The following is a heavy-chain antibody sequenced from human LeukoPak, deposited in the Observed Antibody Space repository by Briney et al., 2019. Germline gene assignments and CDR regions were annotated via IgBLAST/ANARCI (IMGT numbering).Heavy chain of an antibody. Sequence: GGSLRLSCAASGFTFSSYAMSWVRQAPGKGLEWVSAISGSGGSTYYADSVKGRFTISRDNSKNTLYLQMNSLRAEDTAVYYCAKVVVVTTNSGGFDYWGQGTLVTVSS. CDR1: GFTFSSYA. J-gene: IGHJ4*02. CDR3: AKVVVVTTNSGGFDY. CDR2: ISGSGGST. D-gene: IGHD2-15*01. V-gene: IGHV3-23*01.